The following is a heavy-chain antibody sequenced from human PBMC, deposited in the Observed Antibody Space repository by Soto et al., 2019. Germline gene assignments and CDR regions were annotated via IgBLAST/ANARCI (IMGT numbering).Heavy chain of an antibody. J-gene: IGHJ4*02. CDR3: ARDQGYCTNGVCYDFDY. Sequence: GGSLRLSCAASGFTFSSYGMHWVRQAPGKGLEWVAVIWYDGSNKYYADSVKGRFTISRDNSKNTLYLQMNSLRAEDTAVYYCARDQGYCTNGVCYDFDYWGQGTLVTVS. CDR1: GFTFSSYG. CDR2: IWYDGSNK. D-gene: IGHD2-8*01. V-gene: IGHV3-33*01.